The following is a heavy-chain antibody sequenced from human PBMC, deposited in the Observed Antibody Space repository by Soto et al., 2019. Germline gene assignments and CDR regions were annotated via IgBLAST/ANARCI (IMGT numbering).Heavy chain of an antibody. CDR1: GGSIISSNW. CDR2: IYHSGST. Sequence: SETLSLTCAVSGGSIISSNWWSWVRQPPGKGLEWIGEIYHSGSTNYNPSLKSRVTISVDKSKNQFSLKLSSVTAADTAVYYCASFNYYGSGSSDAFDIWGQGTMVTVSS. D-gene: IGHD3-10*01. J-gene: IGHJ3*02. V-gene: IGHV4-4*02. CDR3: ASFNYYGSGSSDAFDI.